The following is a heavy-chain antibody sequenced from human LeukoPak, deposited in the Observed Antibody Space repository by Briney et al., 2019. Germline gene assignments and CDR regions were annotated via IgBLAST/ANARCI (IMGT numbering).Heavy chain of an antibody. D-gene: IGHD3-22*01. J-gene: IGHJ1*01. CDR1: GFTFSSYA. CDR2: ISGSGGST. CDR3: AKKDKDSSGYDSGLPH. Sequence: GGSLRRSCAASGFTFSSYAMSWVRQAPGKGLEWVSAISGSGGSTYYADSVKGRFTISRDNSKNTLYLQMNSLRAEDAAVYYCAKKDKDSSGYDSGLPHWGQGTLVTVSS. V-gene: IGHV3-23*01.